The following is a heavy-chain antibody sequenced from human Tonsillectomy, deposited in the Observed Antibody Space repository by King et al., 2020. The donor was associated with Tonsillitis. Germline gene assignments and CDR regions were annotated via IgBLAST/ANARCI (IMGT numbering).Heavy chain of an antibody. CDR1: VYIFSSYY. J-gene: IGHJ4*02. Sequence: LQLVQSGAEVKQPGASVKFSCKTSVYIFSSYYIHWVRLAPGQGPEWMGLIHPESGTADYAQKFRGRLTMTRDTSTSTLYMELSSLRSDDTAVYFCERYIIEETPMITDYWGKGTLVTV. V-gene: IGHV1-46*01. CDR3: ERYIIEETPMITDY. CDR2: IHPESGTA. D-gene: IGHD5-18*01.